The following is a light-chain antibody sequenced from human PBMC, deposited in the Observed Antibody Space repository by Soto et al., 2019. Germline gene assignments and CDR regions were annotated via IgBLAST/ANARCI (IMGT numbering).Light chain of an antibody. CDR2: DTS. J-gene: IGKJ5*01. CDR3: QQRHNWPIT. CDR1: QTIRGL. V-gene: IGKV3-11*01. Sequence: EIVLTQSPATLSLSPGERATLSCRTSQTIRGLLNWYQQRPGQAPRLLIYDTSNRATDIPARFSGSGSGTDFILTISRLDPEDFGVYFCQQRHNWPITLGQGTRLDMK.